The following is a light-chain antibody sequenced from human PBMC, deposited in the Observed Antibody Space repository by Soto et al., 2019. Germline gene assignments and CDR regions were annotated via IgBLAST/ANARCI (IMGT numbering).Light chain of an antibody. CDR2: AAS. CDR3: QQYNVYPLT. Sequence: DVQMTQSPSSLSASVGDRVTITCRASQDINSWLAWYQQKPGQAPKSLIYAASSLQTGVPSRFSGSESGTDFTLTISCLQPEDSATYYCQQYNVYPLTFGGGTKVEI. CDR1: QDINSW. V-gene: IGKV1D-16*01. J-gene: IGKJ4*01.